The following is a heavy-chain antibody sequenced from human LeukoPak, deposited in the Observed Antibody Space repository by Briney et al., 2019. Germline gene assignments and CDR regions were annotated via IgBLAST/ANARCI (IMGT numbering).Heavy chain of an antibody. J-gene: IGHJ6*03. CDR3: AKGSKEVLFTRDHYMDV. V-gene: IGHV3-30*02. CDR1: GFTFSSYG. Sequence: GGSLRLSCAASGFTFSSYGMHWVRQAPGKGLEWVAFIRYDGSNKYYADSAKGRFTISRDNSKNTLYLQMNSLRAEDTAVYYCAKGSKEVLFTRDHYMDVWGKGTTVTISS. D-gene: IGHD3-3*01. CDR2: IRYDGSNK.